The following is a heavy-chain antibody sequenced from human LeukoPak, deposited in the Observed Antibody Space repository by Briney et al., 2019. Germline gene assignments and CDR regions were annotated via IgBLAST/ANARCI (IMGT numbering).Heavy chain of an antibody. Sequence: ASVKVSCKASGYTFTSYYMHWVRQAPGQGLGWMGWINAGNGNTKYSQKFQGRVTITRDTSASTAYMELSSLRSEDTAVYYCARGFVDTAMVFDYWGQGTLVTVSS. V-gene: IGHV1-3*01. CDR2: INAGNGNT. CDR3: ARGFVDTAMVFDY. D-gene: IGHD5-18*01. CDR1: GYTFTSYY. J-gene: IGHJ4*02.